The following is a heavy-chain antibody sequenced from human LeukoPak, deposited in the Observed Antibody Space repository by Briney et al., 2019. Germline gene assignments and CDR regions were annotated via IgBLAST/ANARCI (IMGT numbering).Heavy chain of an antibody. D-gene: IGHD3-3*01. CDR3: ARGVGDFWSADYGLDY. CDR1: GFTFSTYW. CDR2: INSDGSST. J-gene: IGHJ4*02. V-gene: IGHV3-74*01. Sequence: ASLRLSCAASGFTFSTYWMHWVRQAPGKGLVWVSRINSDGSSTNYADSVKGRSTTSRDNAKNTQYLQMNSLRAEDTAVYYWARGVGDFWSADYGLDYWGQGTLVTVSS.